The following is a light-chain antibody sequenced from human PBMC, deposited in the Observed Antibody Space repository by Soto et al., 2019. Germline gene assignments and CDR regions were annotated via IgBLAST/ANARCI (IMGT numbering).Light chain of an antibody. J-gene: IGKJ1*01. CDR2: NVS. Sequence: EIVLKQCPATLSLSPGERATLSCRASQSVSSYLAWYQQRPGQAPRLLIYNVSNRATGIPPRFSGSGSGTDFTLTISSLEPEDFSVYYCQQRSNWPTFGQGTKVDIK. CDR1: QSVSSY. V-gene: IGKV3-11*01. CDR3: QQRSNWPT.